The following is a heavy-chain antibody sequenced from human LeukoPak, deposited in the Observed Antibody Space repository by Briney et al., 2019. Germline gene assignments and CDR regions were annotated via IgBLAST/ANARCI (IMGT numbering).Heavy chain of an antibody. J-gene: IGHJ5*02. Sequence: SQTLSLTCAVSGGSISSGGYSWSWIRQPPGKGLEWIGYIYHSGSTYYNPSLKSRVTISVDRSKNQFSLKLSSVTAADTAVYYCARGARGGYDILTGYYGNWFDPWGPGNPGHRLL. D-gene: IGHD3-9*01. V-gene: IGHV4-30-2*01. CDR1: GGSISSGGYS. CDR3: ARGARGGYDILTGYYGNWFDP. CDR2: IYHSGST.